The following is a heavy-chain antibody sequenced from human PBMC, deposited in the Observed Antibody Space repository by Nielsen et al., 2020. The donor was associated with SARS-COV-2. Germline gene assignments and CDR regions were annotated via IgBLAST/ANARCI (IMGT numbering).Heavy chain of an antibody. CDR2: VSHSGST. J-gene: IGHJ6*03. Sequence: SETLSLTCAVSGGSVSSHDWWTWVRQSPGKGLEWIGEVSHSGSTNYNPSLKSRVTLSMDKSKNQFSLKLTSVTAADTAVYYCARLRFTYGHRYMDVWGKGTTVT. CDR1: GGSVSSHDW. V-gene: IGHV4-4*02. CDR3: ARLRFTYGHRYMDV. D-gene: IGHD2-8*01.